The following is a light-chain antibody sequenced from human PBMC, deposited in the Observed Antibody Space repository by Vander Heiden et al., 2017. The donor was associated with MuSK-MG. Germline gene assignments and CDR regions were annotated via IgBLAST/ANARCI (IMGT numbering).Light chain of an antibody. CDR2: GKN. CDR1: SLRSYY. V-gene: IGLV3-19*01. Sequence: SSELTQDPAVSVALGQTVRITCQGDSLRSYYASWYQQKPGQAPVLVSYGKNNRPSGIPDRFSGSSAGNTASLNITGAQAEDKADYDCNSRDSSGNHSVFGGGTKMTVL. J-gene: IGLJ2*01. CDR3: NSRDSSGNHSV.